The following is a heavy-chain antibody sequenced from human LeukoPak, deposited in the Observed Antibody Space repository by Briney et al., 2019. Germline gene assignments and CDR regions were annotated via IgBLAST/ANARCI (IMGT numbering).Heavy chain of an antibody. CDR3: ARVGDSSSWRPLDY. CDR2: INPNSGGT. D-gene: IGHD6-6*01. Sequence: GASVKVSCKASGYTFTGYYMHWVRQAPGQGLEWMGWINPNSGGTNYAQKFQGRVTMTRDTSISTAHMELSRLRSDDTAVYYCARVGDSSSWRPLDYWGQGTLVTVSS. V-gene: IGHV1-2*02. CDR1: GYTFTGYY. J-gene: IGHJ4*02.